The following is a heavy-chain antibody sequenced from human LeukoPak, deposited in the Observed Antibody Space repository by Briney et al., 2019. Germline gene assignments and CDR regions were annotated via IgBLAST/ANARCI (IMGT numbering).Heavy chain of an antibody. CDR3: TRDAGTYNWLDP. CDR2: IDKKTKNYET. Sequence: PGGSLRLSCAASGFTFSDCSIHWVRQASGKGLEWVGLIDKKTKNYETAYAASVRGRLTISRDDSQNTAYLQMYSLETEDTALYYCTRDAGTYNWLDPWGQGTLVTVSS. V-gene: IGHV3-73*01. D-gene: IGHD1-26*01. J-gene: IGHJ5*02. CDR1: GFTFSDCS.